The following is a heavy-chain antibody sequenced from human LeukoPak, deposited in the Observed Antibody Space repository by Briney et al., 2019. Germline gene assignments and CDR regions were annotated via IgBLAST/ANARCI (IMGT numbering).Heavy chain of an antibody. Sequence: GGSLRLSCAASGFTFRKYDMHWVRHITGGGLEWVSGIGTLADTFYSDSAKGRFTISRDNGKNSLYLQMNSLRAEDTAVYYCVRDRMIDSRAGPSDPLDVWGQGTIVTVSS. CDR1: GFTFRKYD. D-gene: IGHD2-21*01. CDR3: VRDRMIDSRAGPSDPLDV. J-gene: IGHJ3*01. V-gene: IGHV3-13*01. CDR2: IGTLADT.